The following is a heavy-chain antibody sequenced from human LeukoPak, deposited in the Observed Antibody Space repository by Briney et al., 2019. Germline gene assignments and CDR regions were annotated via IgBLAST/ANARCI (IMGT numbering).Heavy chain of an antibody. V-gene: IGHV3-30*18. CDR2: ISKDGRDK. CDR1: GVTLSSFV. D-gene: IGHD2-8*01. CDR3: AKESCTMTNCLGD. Sequence: PGRSLRLSCAPSGVTLSSFVMHWVRQAPGKGLEWVAVISKDGRDKNYVDSVKGRFAISRDNSRNTLYLQMNSLRAEDTAVYFCAKESCTMTNCLGDWGQGTLVTVSS. J-gene: IGHJ4*02.